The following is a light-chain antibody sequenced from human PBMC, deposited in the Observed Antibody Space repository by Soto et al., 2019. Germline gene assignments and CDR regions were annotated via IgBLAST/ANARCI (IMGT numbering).Light chain of an antibody. CDR1: QGVSTW. CDR2: TAS. J-gene: IGKJ5*01. V-gene: IGKV1-12*01. CDR3: QQAASFPIT. Sequence: DIQMTQSPSSVSASVGDRVTITCRASQGVSTWLAWYQQKPGKAPNLLIYTASSLQCGVPSRFSGSGSGTDFTLTINGLQPEDFATYYCQQAASFPITFGQGTRREIK.